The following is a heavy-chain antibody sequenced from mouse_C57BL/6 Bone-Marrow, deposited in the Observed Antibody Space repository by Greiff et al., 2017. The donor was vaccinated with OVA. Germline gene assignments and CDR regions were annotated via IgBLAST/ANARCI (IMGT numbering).Heavy chain of an antibody. J-gene: IGHJ2*01. CDR3: ARPPYFDY. CDR2: INPNNGGT. Sequence: EVQLQQSGPELVKPGASVKISCKASGYTFTDYYMNWVKQSHGKSLEWIGDINPNNGGTSYNQKFKGKATLTVDKSSSTAYMELRSLTSEDSAVYYCARPPYFDYWGQGTTLTVSS. V-gene: IGHV1-26*01. CDR1: GYTFTDYY.